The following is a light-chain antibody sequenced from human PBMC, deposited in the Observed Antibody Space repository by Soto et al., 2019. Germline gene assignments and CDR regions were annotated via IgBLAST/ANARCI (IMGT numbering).Light chain of an antibody. J-gene: IGLJ1*01. V-gene: IGLV2-14*01. CDR3: SSYTSSSTLYV. CDR2: DVS. Sequence: QSALTQPASVSGSPGQSITISCTGISSDVGGYNYVSWYQQHPGKAPKLMMYDVSNRPSGVSNRFSGSKSGNTASLTSSGLQAEDEDDYYCSSYTSSSTLYVFGTGTKLTVL. CDR1: SSDVGGYNY.